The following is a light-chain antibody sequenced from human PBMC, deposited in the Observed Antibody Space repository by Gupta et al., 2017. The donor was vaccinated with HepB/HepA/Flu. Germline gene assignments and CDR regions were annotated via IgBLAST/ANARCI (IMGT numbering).Light chain of an antibody. Sequence: ESVLTQSPGTLSLSPGDRATLSCRASQSISSSYLAWYQQRPGQAPRLLIYGASNRATGITDRFSGSGSGTDFTLTISRLGPEDFAIYYCQQFGNLFTFGHGTKVDFK. CDR1: QSISSSY. V-gene: IGKV3-20*01. J-gene: IGKJ3*01. CDR2: GAS. CDR3: QQFGNLFT.